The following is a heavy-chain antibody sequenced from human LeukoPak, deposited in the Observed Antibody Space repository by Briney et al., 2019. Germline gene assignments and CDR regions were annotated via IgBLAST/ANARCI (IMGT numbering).Heavy chain of an antibody. V-gene: IGHV4-4*07. D-gene: IGHD3-10*01. CDR2: IYTSGST. Sequence: SETLSLTCTVSGGSISSYYWSWIRRPAGKGLEWIGRIYTSGSTNYNPSLKSRVTISVDTSKNQFSLKLSSVTAADTAVYYCARARGYGSGSYYYGFDYWGQGTLVTVSS. CDR3: ARARGYGSGSYYYGFDY. CDR1: GGSISSYY. J-gene: IGHJ4*02.